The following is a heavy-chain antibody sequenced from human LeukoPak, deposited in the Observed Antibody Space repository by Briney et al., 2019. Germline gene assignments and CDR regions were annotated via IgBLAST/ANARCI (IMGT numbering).Heavy chain of an antibody. V-gene: IGHV3-30*02. CDR2: IWYDGSNK. CDR1: GITFSSYA. D-gene: IGHD3-10*01. Sequence: GGSLRLSCAASGITFSSYAMSWVRQAPGKGLEWVAVIWYDGSNKYYADSVKGRFTISRDNSKNTLYLQMNSLRAEDTAVYYCAKGTLWFGEFDYWGQGTLVTVSS. CDR3: AKGTLWFGEFDY. J-gene: IGHJ4*02.